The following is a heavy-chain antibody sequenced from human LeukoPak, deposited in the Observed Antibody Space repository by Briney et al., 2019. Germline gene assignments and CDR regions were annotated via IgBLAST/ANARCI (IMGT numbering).Heavy chain of an antibody. Sequence: GGSLRLSCAASGFTFDDYAIDWVRQAPGKGLEWVSLISGGGERTYYTESVKGRFTISRDNSKNTLYLQMNRLRSEDTAFYFCATTPGEGSEYFQCWGQGTLVTVSS. CDR1: GFTFDDYA. J-gene: IGHJ1*01. CDR2: ISGGGERT. V-gene: IGHV3-43*02. CDR3: ATTPGEGSEYFQC. D-gene: IGHD3-10*01.